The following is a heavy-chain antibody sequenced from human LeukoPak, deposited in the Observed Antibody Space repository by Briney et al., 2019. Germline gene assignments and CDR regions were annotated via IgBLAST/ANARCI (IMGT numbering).Heavy chain of an antibody. CDR1: GGSFSGYY. V-gene: IGHV4-34*01. CDR2: INHSGST. Sequence: SETLSLTCAVYGGSFSGYYWSWIRQPPGKGLEWTGEINHSGSTNYNPSLKSRVTISVDTSKNQFSLKLSSVIAADTAVYYCARGLEIDIVVVPAARLYDYWGQGTLVTVSS. D-gene: IGHD2-2*01. J-gene: IGHJ4*02. CDR3: ARGLEIDIVVVPAARLYDY.